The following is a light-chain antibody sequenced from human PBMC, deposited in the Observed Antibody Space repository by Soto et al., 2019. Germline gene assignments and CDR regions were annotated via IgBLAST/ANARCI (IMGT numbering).Light chain of an antibody. CDR2: DAS. Sequence: EIVLTQSPCTLSLSPGERGTLSCRASQSVSSGYLAWYQQKPGQAPRLLIYDASSRATGIPDRFSGSGSGTDFTLTISRLEPEDFAVYYCQQYGSSPQTFGGGTKVDIK. CDR3: QQYGSSPQT. CDR1: QSVSSGY. V-gene: IGKV3-20*01. J-gene: IGKJ4*01.